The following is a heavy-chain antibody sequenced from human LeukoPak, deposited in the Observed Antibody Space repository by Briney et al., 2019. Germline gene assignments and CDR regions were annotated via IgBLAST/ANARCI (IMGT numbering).Heavy chain of an antibody. CDR2: INPTGGST. CDR3: ARDNSVGDNAWWFDP. D-gene: IGHD1-26*01. CDR1: GYTFTSYY. J-gene: IGHJ5*02. Sequence: ASVTVSCKASGYTFTSYYMHWVRQAPGQGLEWLGLINPTGGSTGYAQKFQGRVTMIRDMSTSTDYMELSSLRSEDTAIYYCARDNSVGDNAWWFDPWGQGTLVTVSS. V-gene: IGHV1-46*01.